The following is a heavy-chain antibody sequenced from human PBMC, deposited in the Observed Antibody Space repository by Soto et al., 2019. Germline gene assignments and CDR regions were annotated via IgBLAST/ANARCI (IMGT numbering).Heavy chain of an antibody. V-gene: IGHV4-30-2*01. CDR1: GGSRGRGHYS. J-gene: IGHJ6*02. CDR2: SYQGGTT. CDR3: ARQYPTCYYGWDV. D-gene: IGHD2-2*01. Sequence: QLQLQESGSGLVKPSQTLSLTCAVSGGSRGRGHYSWNWVRQAPGKGLEWIGYSYQGGTTSYNPSLYSPVAISVDRSAKQFSLNRTSVTAADTAVYYCARQYPTCYYGWDVFGPGTTVIVSS.